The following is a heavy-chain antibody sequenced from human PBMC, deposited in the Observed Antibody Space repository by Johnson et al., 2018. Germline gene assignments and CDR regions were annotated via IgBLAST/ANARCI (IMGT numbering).Heavy chain of an antibody. CDR3: ARGLSQMGMDV. V-gene: IGHV1-69*11. CDR2: IIPFLDTI. Sequence: QVQLVESGAEVKQXGSSXKVXCRPSGGSFSNYPFSWLRQAPGHGFEWVARIIPFLDTINYSEQFRGRVTITADESTSTASMDLSSLRYEDTAMYYCARGLSQMGMDVWGQGTTVTVSS. CDR1: GGSFSNYP. J-gene: IGHJ6*02. D-gene: IGHD3-10*01.